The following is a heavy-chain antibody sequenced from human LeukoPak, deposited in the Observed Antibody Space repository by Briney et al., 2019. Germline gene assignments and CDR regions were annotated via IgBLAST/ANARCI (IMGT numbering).Heavy chain of an antibody. CDR3: ARGLRDTAMDH. J-gene: IGHJ4*02. Sequence: PGGSLRLSCAASGFTFSSYDMHWVRQATGKGLEWVSAIGTAGDTYYPGSVKGRFTISRENAKNSLYLQMNSLRAGDTAVYYCARGLRDTAMDHWGQGTLVTVSS. CDR2: IGTAGDT. D-gene: IGHD5-18*01. CDR1: GFTFSSYD. V-gene: IGHV3-13*01.